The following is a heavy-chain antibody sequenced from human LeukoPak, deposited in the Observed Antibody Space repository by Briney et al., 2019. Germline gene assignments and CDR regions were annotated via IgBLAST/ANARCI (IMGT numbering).Heavy chain of an antibody. V-gene: IGHV4-34*01. CDR1: GGSFSGYY. Sequence: PSETLSLTCAVYGGSFSGYYWSWIRQPPGKGLEWIGETNHSGSTNYNPSLKSRVTISVDTSKNQFSLKLSSVTAADTAVYYCASSYYYDSSGYTPFDYWGQGTLVTVSS. D-gene: IGHD3-22*01. CDR2: TNHSGST. CDR3: ASSYYYDSSGYTPFDY. J-gene: IGHJ4*02.